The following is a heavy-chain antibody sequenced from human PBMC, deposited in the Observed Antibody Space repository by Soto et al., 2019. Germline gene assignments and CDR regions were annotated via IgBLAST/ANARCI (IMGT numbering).Heavy chain of an antibody. V-gene: IGHV1-2*04. CDR2: INPNSGGT. CDR1: GYTFTGYY. Sequence: ASVKVSCKASGYTFTGYYMHWVRQAPGQGLEWMGWINPNSGGTNYAQKFQGWVTMTRDTSISTAYMELSRLRSDDTAVYYCAKEGPAATLGEFDYWGQGTLVTVSS. D-gene: IGHD2-2*01. J-gene: IGHJ4*02. CDR3: AKEGPAATLGEFDY.